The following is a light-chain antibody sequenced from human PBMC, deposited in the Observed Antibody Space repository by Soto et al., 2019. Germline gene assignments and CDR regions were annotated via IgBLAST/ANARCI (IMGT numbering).Light chain of an antibody. J-gene: IGKJ4*01. CDR2: GAS. CDR1: QSVSSK. CDR3: RQYGRSLGFA. Sequence: EILMTQSPATLSVSPWEGATLSCRASQSVSSKLAWYQQKPDQAPRLLIYGASSRATGIPDRFSGSGSGTDLTLTISRLETEDFAVYYCRQYGRSLGFAFGGGTKVDIK. V-gene: IGKV3-20*01.